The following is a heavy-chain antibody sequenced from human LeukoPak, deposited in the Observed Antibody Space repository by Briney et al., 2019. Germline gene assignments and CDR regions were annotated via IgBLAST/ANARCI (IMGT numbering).Heavy chain of an antibody. V-gene: IGHV4-59*12. Sequence: SETLSLTCTVSGGSISSYYWSWIRQPPGKGLEWIGYIYYSGSTNYNPSLKSRVTISVDTSKNQFSLKLSSVTAADTAVYYCARDPGTRIVGATNYFDYWGQGTLVTVSS. D-gene: IGHD1-26*01. CDR3: ARDPGTRIVGATNYFDY. CDR1: GGSISSYY. CDR2: IYYSGST. J-gene: IGHJ4*02.